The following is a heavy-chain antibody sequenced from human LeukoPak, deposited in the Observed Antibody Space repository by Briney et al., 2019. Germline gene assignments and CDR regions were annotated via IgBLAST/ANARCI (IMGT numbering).Heavy chain of an antibody. J-gene: IGHJ4*02. Sequence: ASVKVSCKASGYTFTGYYMHWVRQAPGQGLEWMGGIIPIFGTANYAQKFQGRVTMTRDTSTSTVYMELSSLRPEDTAVYYCARSIDFWSGTFDYWGQGTLVTVSS. V-gene: IGHV1-46*01. CDR2: IIPIFGTA. CDR3: ARSIDFWSGTFDY. CDR1: GYTFTGYY. D-gene: IGHD3-3*01.